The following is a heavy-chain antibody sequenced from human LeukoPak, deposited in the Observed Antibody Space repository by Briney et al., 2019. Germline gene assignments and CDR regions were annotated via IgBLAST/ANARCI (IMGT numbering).Heavy chain of an antibody. CDR1: GGSISSYY. D-gene: IGHD4-17*01. V-gene: IGHV4-59*01. Sequence: PSETLSLTCTVSGGSISSYYWSWIRQPPGKGLEWIGYIYYSGCTNYNPSLKSRVTISVDTSKNQFSLKLSSVTAADTAVYYCARGSDYGEPFDYWGQGTLVTVSS. J-gene: IGHJ4*02. CDR2: IYYSGCT. CDR3: ARGSDYGEPFDY.